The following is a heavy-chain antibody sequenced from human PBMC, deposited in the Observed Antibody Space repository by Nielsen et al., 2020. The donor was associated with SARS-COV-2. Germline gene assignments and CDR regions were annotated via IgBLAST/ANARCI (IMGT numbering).Heavy chain of an antibody. J-gene: IGHJ6*03. CDR3: ARDLSLISSSWYGYYYYYMDV. D-gene: IGHD6-13*01. V-gene: IGHV1-18*01. CDR1: GYTFTSYG. CDR2: ISAYNGNT. Sequence: ASVKVSCKASGYTFTSYGISWVRQAPGQGLEWMGWISAYNGNTNYAQKLQGRVTMTTDTSTSTAYMELRSLRSDDTAVYYCARDLSLISSSWYGYYYYYMDVWGKGTTVTVSS.